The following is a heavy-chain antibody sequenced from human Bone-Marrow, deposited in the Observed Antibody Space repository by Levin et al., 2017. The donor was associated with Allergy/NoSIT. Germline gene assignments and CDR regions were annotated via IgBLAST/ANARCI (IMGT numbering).Heavy chain of an antibody. Sequence: RGESLKISCKASGGTLNSFAINWVRQAPGQGLEWMGGTIPTFGTVNYAQKFQGRLTITADKSSRTAYMELSSLRSEDTAMYYCAFRVGATLGSWGQGTLVTVSS. CDR2: TIPTFGTV. J-gene: IGHJ5*02. CDR3: AFRVGATLGS. CDR1: GGTLNSFA. D-gene: IGHD1-26*01. V-gene: IGHV1-69*06.